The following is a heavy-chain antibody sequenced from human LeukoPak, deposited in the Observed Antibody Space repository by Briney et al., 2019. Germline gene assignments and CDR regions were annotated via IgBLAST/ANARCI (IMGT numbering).Heavy chain of an antibody. CDR3: AKDDAGGTYSFDY. CDR1: GLTVRGNF. CDR2: IYTSGIT. J-gene: IGHJ4*02. D-gene: IGHD1-26*01. V-gene: IGHV3-66*01. Sequence: GGSVRLPCAVSGLTVRGNFMSWVRQAPAKGPEWVAVIYTSGITYYADSVRGRFTISRDNSKNTLYLQMDSLTAEDTAVYYCAKDDAGGTYSFDYWGQGTLVTVSS.